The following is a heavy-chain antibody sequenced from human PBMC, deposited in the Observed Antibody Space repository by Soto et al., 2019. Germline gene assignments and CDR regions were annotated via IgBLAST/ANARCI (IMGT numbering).Heavy chain of an antibody. Sequence: GGSLRLSCAASGFTFSSYGMHWVRQAPGKGLEWVAVIWYDGSNKYYADSVKGRFTISRDNSKNTLYLQMNSLRAEDTAVYYCARDLKLELRNIDWFDPWGQGTLVTVSS. D-gene: IGHD1-7*01. CDR1: GFTFSSYG. CDR2: IWYDGSNK. J-gene: IGHJ5*02. CDR3: ARDLKLELRNIDWFDP. V-gene: IGHV3-33*01.